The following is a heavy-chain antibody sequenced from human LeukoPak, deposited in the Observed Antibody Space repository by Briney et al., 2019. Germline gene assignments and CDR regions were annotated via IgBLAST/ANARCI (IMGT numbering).Heavy chain of an antibody. J-gene: IGHJ3*02. D-gene: IGHD1-14*01. CDR3: ARGGFNHGFDI. CDR2: IKSHGSGT. Sequence: GGSLRLSCAASGFTFSSYWMHWVRQAPGKGLVWVSRIKSHGSGTIYADSVKGRFTVSRDNAKNTLYLQMNSLRAEDTAVYYCARGGFNHGFDIWGQGTMVTVSS. V-gene: IGHV3-74*01. CDR1: GFTFSSYW.